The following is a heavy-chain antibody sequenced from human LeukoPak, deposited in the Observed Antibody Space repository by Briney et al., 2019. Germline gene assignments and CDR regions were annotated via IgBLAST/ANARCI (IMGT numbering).Heavy chain of an antibody. D-gene: IGHD6-13*01. CDR2: IWYDGSNK. Sequence: GRSLRLSCAASGFTFSSYGMRWVRQAPGKGLEWVAVIWYDGSNKYYADSVKGRFTISRDNSKNTLYLQMNSLRAEDTAVYYCARGAGPDAFDIWGQGTMVTVSS. V-gene: IGHV3-33*01. CDR1: GFTFSSYG. J-gene: IGHJ3*02. CDR3: ARGAGPDAFDI.